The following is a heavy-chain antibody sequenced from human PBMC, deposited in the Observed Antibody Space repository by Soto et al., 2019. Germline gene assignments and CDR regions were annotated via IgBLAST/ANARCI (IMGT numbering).Heavy chain of an antibody. D-gene: IGHD4-17*01. J-gene: IGHJ4*02. Sequence: SGGGVVQPVRSLRLSCEASGFTFNTYSMHWVRQPPGKGLEWLAAIWYDGTQKYSADSVKGRFIISRDNSKKTLDLEMNSRRAEDSAVYYWARAGGTTVTGLWHFDSWGQGTLVTVSS. CDR2: IWYDGTQK. CDR1: GFTFNTYS. V-gene: IGHV3-33*01. CDR3: ARAGGTTVTGLWHFDS.